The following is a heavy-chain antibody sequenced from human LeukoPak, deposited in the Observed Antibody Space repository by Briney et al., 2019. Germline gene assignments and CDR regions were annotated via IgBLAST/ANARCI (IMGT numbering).Heavy chain of an antibody. CDR3: ARAPVIAVAGAEDY. CDR1: GGTFSSYA. D-gene: IGHD6-19*01. CDR2: IIPILGIA. Sequence: SSVKVSCKASGGTFSSYAISWVRQAPGQGLEWMGRIIPILGIANYAQKFQGRVTITADKSTSTAYMELSSLRSEDTAVYYCARAPVIAVAGAEDYWGQGTLVTVSS. V-gene: IGHV1-69*04. J-gene: IGHJ4*02.